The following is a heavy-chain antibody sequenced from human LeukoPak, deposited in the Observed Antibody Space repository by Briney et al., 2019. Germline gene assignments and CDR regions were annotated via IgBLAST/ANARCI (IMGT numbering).Heavy chain of an antibody. CDR3: AKGVLRFLEWLPVAGGYFQH. CDR1: GFTFSNSA. CDR2: MPHDGSNE. Sequence: PGGSLRLSCTASGFTFSNSAMHWVRQAPGKGLDWVAVMPHDGSNEYYADSVKGRFTMSRDNSKNTLYLQMNSLRAEDTAVYYCAKGVLRFLEWLPVAGGYFQHWGQGTLVTVSS. D-gene: IGHD3-3*01. V-gene: IGHV3-30-3*02. J-gene: IGHJ1*01.